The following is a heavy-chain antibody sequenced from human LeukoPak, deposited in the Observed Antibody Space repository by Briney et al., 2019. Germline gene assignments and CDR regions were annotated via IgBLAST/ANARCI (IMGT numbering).Heavy chain of an antibody. CDR3: ARVNWELGYIDY. CDR2: ISSSSGYI. CDR1: GFTFSSYS. D-gene: IGHD1-26*01. V-gene: IGHV3-21*04. Sequence: GGSLRLSCEASGFTFSSYSMNWVRQAPGKGLEWVSSISSSSGYIYYADSVKGRFTISRDNAKNSLYLQMNSLKTEDTAVYYCARVNWELGYIDYWGQGTLVTVSS. J-gene: IGHJ4*02.